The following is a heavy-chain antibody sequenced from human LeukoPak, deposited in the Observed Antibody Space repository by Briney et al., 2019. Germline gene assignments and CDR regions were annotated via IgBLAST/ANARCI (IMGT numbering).Heavy chain of an antibody. CDR1: GFTFSSYA. CDR2: ISGSGGST. CDR3: ARDWNSGSYMRGAFDI. D-gene: IGHD1-26*01. V-gene: IGHV3-23*01. J-gene: IGHJ3*02. Sequence: PGGSLRLSCAASGFTFSSYAMSWVRQAPGKGLEWVSAISGSGGSTYYADSVKGRFTISRDKSKNTLYLQMNSLRAEDTAVYYCARDWNSGSYMRGAFDIWGQGTMVTVSS.